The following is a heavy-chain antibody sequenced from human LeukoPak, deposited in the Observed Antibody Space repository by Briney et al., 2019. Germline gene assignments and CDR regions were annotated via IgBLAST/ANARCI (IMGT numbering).Heavy chain of an antibody. D-gene: IGHD2-15*01. Sequence: GRSLRLSCAASGFTFDDYAMHWVRQAPGKGLEWVSGISWNSGSIGYADSVKGRFTISRDNAKNSLYLQMNSLRAEDMALYYCAKDLAARLYYYGMDVWGQGTTVTVSS. CDR2: ISWNSGSI. CDR1: GFTFDDYA. J-gene: IGHJ6*02. CDR3: AKDLAARLYYYGMDV. V-gene: IGHV3-9*03.